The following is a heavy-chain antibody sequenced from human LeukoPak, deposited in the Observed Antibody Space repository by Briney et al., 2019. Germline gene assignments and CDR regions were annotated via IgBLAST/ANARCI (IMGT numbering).Heavy chain of an antibody. Sequence: PSETLSLTCTVSAGSISSYYWSWIRQPAGKGLEWLGRIYTSGSTNYNPSLKSRVTVSVDTSKNQFSLKLGSVTAADTAVYYCAVCSVTGRAFDIWGQGTMVTVSS. J-gene: IGHJ3*02. CDR2: IYTSGST. CDR3: AVCSVTGRAFDI. D-gene: IGHD3-10*02. CDR1: AGSISSYY. V-gene: IGHV4-4*07.